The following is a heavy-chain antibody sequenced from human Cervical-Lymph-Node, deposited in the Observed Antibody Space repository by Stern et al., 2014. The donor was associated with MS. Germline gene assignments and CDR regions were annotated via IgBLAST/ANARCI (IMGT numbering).Heavy chain of an antibody. D-gene: IGHD2-21*01. V-gene: IGHV4-61*02. CDR3: ARESRQLIVIQYYSYGMDV. J-gene: IGHJ6*02. CDR1: GGSIKSGSHY. CDR2: LYARGAT. Sequence: QLQLQESGPGLVKPSQTLSLTCTVSGGSIKSGSHYWNWIRQPAGKGLEWIGLLYARGATAFKPSLRSPVTLSIDTPNTQFSLKLSSVTAADTAVYYCARESRQLIVIQYYSYGMDVWGQGTTVTVSS.